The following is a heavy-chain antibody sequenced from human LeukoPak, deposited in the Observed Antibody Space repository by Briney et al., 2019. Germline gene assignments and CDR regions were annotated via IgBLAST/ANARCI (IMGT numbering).Heavy chain of an antibody. CDR2: IYYSGST. CDR3: ARVRRDTVDY. V-gene: IGHV4-59*01. Sequence: KTSETLSLTCTVSGGSISSYYWSWIRQPPGKGLEWIGYIYYSGSTNYNPSLKSRVTISVDTSKNQFSLKLSSVTAADTVVYYCARVRRDTVDYWGQGTLVTVSS. D-gene: IGHD2-21*01. J-gene: IGHJ4*02. CDR1: GGSISSYY.